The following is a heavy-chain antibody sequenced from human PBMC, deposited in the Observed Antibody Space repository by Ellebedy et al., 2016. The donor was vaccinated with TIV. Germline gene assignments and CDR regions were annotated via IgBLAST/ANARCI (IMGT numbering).Heavy chain of an antibody. CDR1: GYSFTDYY. CDR2: INPNTGGT. V-gene: IGHV1-2*02. CDR3: ARGGYSAYEPYWYFDL. D-gene: IGHD5-12*01. J-gene: IGHJ2*01. Sequence: ASVKVSCKASGYSFTDYYIHWVRQTPGQGLEWMAWINPNTGGTNHTQKFQGRVTMTRDTSIRTTYLELSRLRSDDTAMYYCARGGYSAYEPYWYFDLWGRGILLTVSS.